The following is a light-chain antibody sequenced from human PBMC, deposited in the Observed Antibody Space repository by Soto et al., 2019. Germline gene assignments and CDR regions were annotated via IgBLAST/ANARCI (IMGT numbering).Light chain of an antibody. CDR2: AAS. V-gene: IGKV1-12*01. J-gene: IGKJ4*01. CDR1: QGVNTW. Sequence: DIQMTQSPSSVSASVGDRVSITCRASQGVNTWLAWYQKKPGKAPELLISAASSLPSGVPSRIRGRGSGTDFTLTISRLQPECFATYYCQQGNSFPLTVGGGPKAEVQ. CDR3: QQGNSFPLT.